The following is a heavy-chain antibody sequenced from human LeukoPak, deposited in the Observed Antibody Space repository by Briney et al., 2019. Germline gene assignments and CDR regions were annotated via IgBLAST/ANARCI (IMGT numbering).Heavy chain of an antibody. CDR2: IYYSGST. Sequence: SETLSLTCTVSGGSTSSYYWSWIRQPPGKGLEWIGYIYYSGSTNYNPSLKSRVTISVDTSKNQFSLKLSSVTAADTAVYYCARGSNYYDSSGYYLLRGVFDYWGQGTLVTVSS. CDR3: ARGSNYYDSSGYYLLRGVFDY. V-gene: IGHV4-59*08. CDR1: GGSTSSYY. J-gene: IGHJ4*02. D-gene: IGHD3-22*01.